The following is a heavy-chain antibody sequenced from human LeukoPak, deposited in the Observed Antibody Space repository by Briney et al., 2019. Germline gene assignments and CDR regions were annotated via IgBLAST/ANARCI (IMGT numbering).Heavy chain of an antibody. Sequence: ASVKVSCKASGGTFSRYAISWVRQAPGQGLEWMGWISAYNGNTNYAQKLQGRVTMTTDTSTSTAYMELRSLRSDDTAVYYCARQGLVTLFDYWGQGTLVTVSS. J-gene: IGHJ4*02. D-gene: IGHD2-21*02. CDR3: ARQGLVTLFDY. V-gene: IGHV1-18*01. CDR1: GGTFSRYA. CDR2: ISAYNGNT.